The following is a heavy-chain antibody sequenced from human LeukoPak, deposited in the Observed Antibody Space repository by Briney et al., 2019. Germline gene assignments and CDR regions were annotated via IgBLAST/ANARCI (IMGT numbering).Heavy chain of an antibody. CDR3: AKDGVPAAHYYYYGMDV. CDR1: GFTFSTYW. J-gene: IGHJ6*02. CDR2: IKQDGSEK. D-gene: IGHD2-2*01. Sequence: PGGSLRLSCAASGFTFSTYWMSWVRQAPGKGLEWVANIKQDGSEKYYVDSVKGRFTISRDNAKNSLYLQMNSLRAEDTAVYYCAKDGVPAAHYYYYGMDVWGQGTTVTVSS. V-gene: IGHV3-7*03.